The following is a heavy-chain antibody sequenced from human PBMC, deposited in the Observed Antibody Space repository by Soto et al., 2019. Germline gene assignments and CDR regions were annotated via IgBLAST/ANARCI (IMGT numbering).Heavy chain of an antibody. CDR3: ARDYYRFNSGYGFSMDV. CDR2: ISYDGSNK. D-gene: IGHD5-12*01. V-gene: IGHV3-30-3*01. CDR1: GFTFSSYA. Sequence: QVQLVESGGGVVQPGRSLRLSCAASGFTFSSYAMHWVRQAPGKGLEWVAVISYDGSNKYYADSVKGRFTISRDNSENTVCLQMNSLRAEDTAVYYCARDYYRFNSGYGFSMDVWGQGTTVTVSS. J-gene: IGHJ6*02.